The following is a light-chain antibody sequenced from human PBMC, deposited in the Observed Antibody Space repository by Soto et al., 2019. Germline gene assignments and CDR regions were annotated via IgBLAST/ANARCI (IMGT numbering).Light chain of an antibody. CDR2: GAS. CDR3: QEYNNYWT. Sequence: EFVLTQSPATLSLSPGERATLSCRASQSVGTYLAWYQQKPGQAPRLLIYGASTRATGIPDRFTGSGSGTDFTLTISRLEPEDFATYYCQEYNNYWTFGQGTKVDIK. V-gene: IGKV3-11*01. J-gene: IGKJ1*01. CDR1: QSVGTY.